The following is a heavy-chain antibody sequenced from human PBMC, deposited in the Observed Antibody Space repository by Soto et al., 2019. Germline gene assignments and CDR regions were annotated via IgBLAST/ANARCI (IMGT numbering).Heavy chain of an antibody. Sequence: QVQLQESGPGLVKPSETLSLTCTVSGGSVSSGSYYWSWIRQPPGKGLEWIGYIYYSGSTNYKSSLKSRVTISVDTSKNQLSLKLTSVTAADTAVYYCGRDGYNYGMDVWGQGTTVTVSS. CDR3: GRDGYNYGMDV. V-gene: IGHV4-61*01. CDR2: IYYSGST. CDR1: GGSVSSGSYY. J-gene: IGHJ6*02.